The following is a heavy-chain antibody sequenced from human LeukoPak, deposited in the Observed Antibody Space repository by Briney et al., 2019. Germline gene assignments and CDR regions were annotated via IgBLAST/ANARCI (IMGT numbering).Heavy chain of an antibody. CDR3: ARVIDIVVVVAATPIDY. Sequence: GGSLRLSCAASGFTFDDYGMSWVRHAPGKGVEWVSGINWNGGSTGYADSVKGRFTISRDNAKSSLYMQMNSLRAEDTALYYCARVIDIVVVVAATPIDYWGQGTLVTVSS. V-gene: IGHV3-20*04. J-gene: IGHJ4*02. D-gene: IGHD2-15*01. CDR2: INWNGGST. CDR1: GFTFDDYG.